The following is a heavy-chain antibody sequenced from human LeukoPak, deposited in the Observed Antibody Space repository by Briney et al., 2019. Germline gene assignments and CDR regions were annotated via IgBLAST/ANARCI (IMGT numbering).Heavy chain of an antibody. CDR3: ARDPLYDINGNYFDT. CDR1: GGSITSNY. Sequence: SETLSLTCTVSGGSITSNYWNWIRQPAGKGLEWNGRIYNSGTTNYNPSLKSRVTMSMDTSKNEFSLKLSSVTAADTAVYFCARDPLYDINGNYFDTWGQGTLVTVSS. CDR2: IYNSGTT. D-gene: IGHD2-8*01. J-gene: IGHJ5*02. V-gene: IGHV4-4*07.